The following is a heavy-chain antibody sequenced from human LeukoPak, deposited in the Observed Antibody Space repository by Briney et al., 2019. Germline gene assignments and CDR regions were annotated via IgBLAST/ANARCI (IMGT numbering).Heavy chain of an antibody. V-gene: IGHV3-23*01. CDR2: ISGSGGST. CDR3: AKVAGYSSGWSRSDY. J-gene: IGHJ4*02. D-gene: IGHD6-19*01. CDR1: GFTFSSYG. Sequence: PGGSLRLSCAASGFTFSSYGMSWVRQAPGKGLEWVSAISGSGGSTYYADSVKGRFTISRDNSKNTLYLQMNSLRAEDTAVYYCAKVAGYSSGWSRSDYWGQGTLVTVSS.